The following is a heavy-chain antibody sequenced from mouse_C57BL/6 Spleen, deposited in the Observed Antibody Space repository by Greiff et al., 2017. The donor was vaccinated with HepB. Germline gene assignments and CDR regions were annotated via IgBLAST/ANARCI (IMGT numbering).Heavy chain of an antibody. D-gene: IGHD1-1*01. CDR2: ISSGSSTI. V-gene: IGHV5-17*01. Sequence: EVKLMESGGGLVKPGGSLKLSCAASGFTFSDYGMHWVRQAPEKGLEWVAYISSGSSTIYYADTVKGRFTISRDNAKNTLFLQMTSLRSEDTAMYYCARSLLSTVVDWYFDVWGTGTTVTVSS. J-gene: IGHJ1*03. CDR3: ARSLLSTVVDWYFDV. CDR1: GFTFSDYG.